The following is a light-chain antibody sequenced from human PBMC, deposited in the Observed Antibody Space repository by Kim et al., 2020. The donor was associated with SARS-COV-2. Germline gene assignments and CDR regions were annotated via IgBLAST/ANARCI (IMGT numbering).Light chain of an antibody. V-gene: IGLV1-40*01. CDR1: SSNIGAGYD. Sequence: PGERVTISGTGNSSNIGAGYDVHWYQQLPGTAPKLLIYVNSNRPSGVPDRFSGSKSGTSASLAITGLQAEDEADYYCQSYDSSHVVFGGGTQLTVL. J-gene: IGLJ2*01. CDR2: VNS. CDR3: QSYDSSHVV.